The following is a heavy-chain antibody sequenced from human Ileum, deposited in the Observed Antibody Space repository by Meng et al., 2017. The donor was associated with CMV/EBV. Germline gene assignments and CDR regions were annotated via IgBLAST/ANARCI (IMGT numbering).Heavy chain of an antibody. CDR1: GFVFKDYF. Sequence: ASVKVSCKTSGFVFKDYFLHWVRQAPGQPLEWIGRSHPRPQDNTYAQKFAGRVFMTKDTSIDTAYMDLTGLTADDTAMYYCARAPRPTVFRGLDVWGRGTTVTVSS. J-gene: IGHJ6*02. CDR2: SHPRPQDN. CDR3: ARAPRPTVFRGLDV. V-gene: IGHV1-2*06.